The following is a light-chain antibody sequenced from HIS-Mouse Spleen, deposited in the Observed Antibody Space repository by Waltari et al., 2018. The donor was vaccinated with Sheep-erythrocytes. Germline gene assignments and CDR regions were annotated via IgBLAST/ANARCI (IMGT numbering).Light chain of an antibody. V-gene: IGLV3-1*01. CDR1: KLGDKY. Sequence: SYELTQPPSVSVSPGQTASITCPGDKLGDKYACWYQQKPGQSPVLVIYQDSKRPQGSPERCSGSNSGNTATLTISGTQAMDEADYYCQAWDSSTAVFGGGTKLTVL. CDR2: QDS. J-gene: IGLJ2*01. CDR3: QAWDSSTAV.